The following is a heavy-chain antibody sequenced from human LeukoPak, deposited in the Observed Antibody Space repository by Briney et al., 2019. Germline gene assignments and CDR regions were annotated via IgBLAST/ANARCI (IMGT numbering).Heavy chain of an antibody. D-gene: IGHD4-17*01. V-gene: IGHV4-34*01. CDR3: ARGGERDAFDI. CDR1: GGPFSGYY. J-gene: IGHJ3*02. CDR2: INHSGST. Sequence: PSETLSLTCAVYGGPFSGYYWSWIRQPPGKGLEWIGEINHSGSTNYNPSLKSRVTISVDTSKNQFSLKLSSVTAADTAVYYCARGGERDAFDIWGQGTMVTVSS.